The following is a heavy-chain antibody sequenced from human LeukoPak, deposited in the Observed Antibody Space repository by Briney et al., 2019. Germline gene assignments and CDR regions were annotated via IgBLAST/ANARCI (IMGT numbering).Heavy chain of an antibody. Sequence: PGGSLRLSCAASGFTVSSSYMSWVRQAPGRGLEWVSVIYSGGTTYYADSVKGRFTISRDNSKNTLYLQMNSLRVEDTAVYYCARGGGGNYRDYWAQETLVTVPS. CDR2: IYSGGTT. CDR1: GFTVSSSY. D-gene: IGHD1-26*01. CDR3: ARGGGGNYRDY. J-gene: IGHJ4*02. V-gene: IGHV3-66*02.